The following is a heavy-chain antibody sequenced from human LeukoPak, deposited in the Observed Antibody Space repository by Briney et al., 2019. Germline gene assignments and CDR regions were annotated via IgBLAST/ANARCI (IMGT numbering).Heavy chain of an antibody. Sequence: PSQTLSLTCTVSGGSISSGDYYWSWIRQPPGKGLEWIGYIYHSGSTYYNPSLKSRVTISLDRSENQFSLKLSSVTAADTAIYYCARGVDRVSTPFDYWGPGTLVTVPS. CDR3: ARGVDRVSTPFDY. V-gene: IGHV4-30-2*01. CDR1: GGSISSGDYY. CDR2: IYHSGST. D-gene: IGHD2-15*01. J-gene: IGHJ4*02.